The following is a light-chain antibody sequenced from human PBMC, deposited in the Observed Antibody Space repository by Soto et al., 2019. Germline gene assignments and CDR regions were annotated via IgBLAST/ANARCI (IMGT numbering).Light chain of an antibody. V-gene: IGKV1-5*03. Sequence: DIQMTQSPSTLSASVGDLVTITFRASQNILSRLAWYQQKPGEAPRLLIYEASILESGVPSRFSGRGSGTEFTLTITSLQPDDFATYYCQQCHAYSLTFGGGTKVDIK. CDR1: QNILSR. CDR2: EAS. J-gene: IGKJ4*01. CDR3: QQCHAYSLT.